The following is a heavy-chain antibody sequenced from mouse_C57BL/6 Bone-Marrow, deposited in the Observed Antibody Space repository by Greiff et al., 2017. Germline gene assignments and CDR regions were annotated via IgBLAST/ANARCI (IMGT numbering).Heavy chain of an antibody. Sequence: VMLVESGAELARPGASVKLSCKASGYTFTSYGISWVKQRTGQGLEWIGEIYPRSGNTYYNEKFKGKATLTADKSSSTAYMELRSLTSEDSAVYFCARGRGLRPYYYAMDYWGQGTSVTVSS. J-gene: IGHJ4*01. V-gene: IGHV1-81*01. CDR2: IYPRSGNT. D-gene: IGHD2-4*01. CDR1: GYTFTSYG. CDR3: ARGRGLRPYYYAMDY.